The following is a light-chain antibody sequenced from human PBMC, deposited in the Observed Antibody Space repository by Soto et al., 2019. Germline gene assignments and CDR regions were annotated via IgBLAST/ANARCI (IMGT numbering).Light chain of an antibody. V-gene: IGKV3-15*01. CDR2: GAS. J-gene: IGKJ2*01. Sequence: EIVMTQSPATLSVSPGERATFSCRASQSVSTNLAWYQQKPGQAPRLLIYGASTRATGIPARFSGSGSGTEFTLTISSLQSEDFAVYYCQQYNNWPPLTFGQGTKLEIK. CDR3: QQYNNWPPLT. CDR1: QSVSTN.